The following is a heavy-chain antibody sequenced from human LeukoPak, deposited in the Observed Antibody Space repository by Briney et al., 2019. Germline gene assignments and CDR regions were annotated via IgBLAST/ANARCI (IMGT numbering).Heavy chain of an antibody. CDR1: GASISSGNYY. CDR2: IYASGTT. J-gene: IGHJ3*02. Sequence: SQTLSLTCTVSGASISSGNYYWSWIRQPAGAGLEWIGRIYASGTTNYNPSLKSRLTISIDASKNHSSPELNSVTAADTAVYYCARDVGPSRFLEWLSPYDAFDIWGQGTMVTVSS. V-gene: IGHV4-61*02. CDR3: ARDVGPSRFLEWLSPYDAFDI. D-gene: IGHD3-3*01.